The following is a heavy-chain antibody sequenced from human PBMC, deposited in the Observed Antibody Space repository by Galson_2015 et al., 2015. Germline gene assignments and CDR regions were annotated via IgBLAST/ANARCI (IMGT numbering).Heavy chain of an antibody. V-gene: IGHV3-11*01. CDR2: ISSSGSTL. CDR3: ARRYDFWNGPDY. Sequence: SLRLSCAASGFTFNYYYMTWLRQAPGKGLEWVSYISSSGSTLYYADSVKGLFTISRDNARNSLYLQMNRLRVEDTAVCYCARRYDFWNGPDYWGQGTLVTVSS. CDR1: GFTFNYYY. D-gene: IGHD3-3*01. J-gene: IGHJ4*02.